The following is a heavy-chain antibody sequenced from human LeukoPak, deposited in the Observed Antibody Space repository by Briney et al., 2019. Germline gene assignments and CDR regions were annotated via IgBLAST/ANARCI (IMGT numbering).Heavy chain of an antibody. Sequence: QPGGSLRLSCAASGFTFSSFGMNWVRQAPGKGLEWVSYISDSSSITYYADSVKGRFTISRDNAKNSLSLQLNSLRDEDTAVYFCAKVIRGGYGMDVWGQGTTVTVSS. J-gene: IGHJ6*02. CDR2: ISDSSSIT. V-gene: IGHV3-48*02. CDR1: GFTFSSFG. CDR3: AKVIRGGYGMDV. D-gene: IGHD3-10*01.